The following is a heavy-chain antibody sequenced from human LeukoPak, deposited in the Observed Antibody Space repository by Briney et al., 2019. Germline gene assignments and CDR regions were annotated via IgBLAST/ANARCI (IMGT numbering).Heavy chain of an antibody. J-gene: IGHJ6*04. CDR2: ISYDGSNK. Sequence: RAGGSLRLSCAASEFTFSSYGMHWVRQTPGRGLEWVAVISYDGSNKYYADSVKGRFTISRDNSKNTLYLQMNSLRAEDTAVYYCAELGITMIGGVWGKGTTVTISS. V-gene: IGHV3-33*05. D-gene: IGHD3-10*02. CDR1: EFTFSSYG. CDR3: AELGITMIGGV.